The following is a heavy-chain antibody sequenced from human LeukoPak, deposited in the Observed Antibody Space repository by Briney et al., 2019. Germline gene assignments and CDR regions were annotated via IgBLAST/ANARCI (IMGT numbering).Heavy chain of an antibody. V-gene: IGHV4-34*01. CDR1: GGSFSGYY. CDR3: ARGRRDGYNLEYFDK. J-gene: IGHJ4*02. D-gene: IGHD5-24*01. CDR2: INHSGST. Sequence: SETLSLTCAVYGGSFSGYYWSWIRQPPGKGLEWIGEINHSGSTNYNPSLKSRVTIYVDTSKNQFFLKLSSVTAADTAVYYCARGRRDGYNLEYFDKWGQGTLVTVSS.